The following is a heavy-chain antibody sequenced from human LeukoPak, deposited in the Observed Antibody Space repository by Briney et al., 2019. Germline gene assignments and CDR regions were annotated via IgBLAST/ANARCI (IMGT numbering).Heavy chain of an antibody. Sequence: GGSLRLSCAASGFTVSTNYMSWVRQAPGKGLEWVSGINWSGGSTGYADSVKGRFTISRDNAKNSLYLQMNSLRAEDTALYYCARDTSSSYGSGSDYWGQGTLVTVSS. CDR2: INWSGGST. CDR3: ARDTSSSYGSGSDY. V-gene: IGHV3-20*04. D-gene: IGHD3-10*01. CDR1: GFTVSTNY. J-gene: IGHJ4*02.